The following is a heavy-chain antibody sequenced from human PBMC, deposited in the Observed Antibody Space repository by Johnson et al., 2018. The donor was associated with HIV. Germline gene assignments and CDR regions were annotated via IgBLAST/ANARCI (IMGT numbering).Heavy chain of an antibody. Sequence: VQLVESGGGVVQPGGSLRLSCAASGFTFSSYGMHWVRQAPGKGLEWVAFIRYDGSDKFYADSVKGRFTISRDNSKNTLSLQMNSLRVEDTAMYYCARGGLGFQNIHDPLDIWGQGTMVTVSS. V-gene: IGHV3-30*02. J-gene: IGHJ3*02. CDR2: IRYDGSDK. CDR1: GFTFSSYG. CDR3: ARGGLGFQNIHDPLDI. D-gene: IGHD1/OR15-1a*01.